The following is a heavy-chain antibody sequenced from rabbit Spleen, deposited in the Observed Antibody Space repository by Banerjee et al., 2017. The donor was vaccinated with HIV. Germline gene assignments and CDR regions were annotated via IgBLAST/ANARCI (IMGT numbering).Heavy chain of an antibody. CDR2: IYAGSSGNT. V-gene: IGHV1S45*01. CDR3: ARDTGSSFSSYGMDL. CDR1: GFTISSYYY. D-gene: IGHD8-1*01. Sequence: QEQLEESGGGLVKPEGSLTLTCTASGFTISSYYYMCWVRQAPGKGLEWIACIYAGSSGNTYSAIWAKGRFTCSKTSSTTVTLQMTSLTAADTATYFCARDTGSSFSSYGMDLWGPGTLVTVS. J-gene: IGHJ6*01.